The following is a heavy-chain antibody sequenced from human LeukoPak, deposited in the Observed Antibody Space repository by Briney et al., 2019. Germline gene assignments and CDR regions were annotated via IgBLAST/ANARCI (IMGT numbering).Heavy chain of an antibody. Sequence: ASVKVSCKASGYTFTSYAMHWVRQAPGQRLEWMGWINAGNGNTKYSQKFQGRVTITRDTSAGTAYMELSSLRSEDTAVYYCAREGLIAVAHFDYWGQGTLVTVSS. CDR1: GYTFTSYA. D-gene: IGHD6-19*01. CDR3: AREGLIAVAHFDY. J-gene: IGHJ4*02. CDR2: INAGNGNT. V-gene: IGHV1-3*01.